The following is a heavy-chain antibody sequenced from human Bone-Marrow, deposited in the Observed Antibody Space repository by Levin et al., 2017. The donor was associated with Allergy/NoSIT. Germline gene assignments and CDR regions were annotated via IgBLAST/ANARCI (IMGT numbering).Heavy chain of an antibody. CDR1: GYNFISYG. J-gene: IGHJ4*02. CDR3: AVHDFRSGYPFDY. Sequence: ASVMVSCKTSGYNFISYGITWVRQAPGQGLEWMGWISGYNAKTNYAQKVEDRVTMTTDTSTTTAYLEVRSLRSDDTAVYYCAVHDFRSGYPFDYWGQGTLVIVSS. D-gene: IGHD3-3*01. CDR2: ISGYNAKT. V-gene: IGHV1-18*01.